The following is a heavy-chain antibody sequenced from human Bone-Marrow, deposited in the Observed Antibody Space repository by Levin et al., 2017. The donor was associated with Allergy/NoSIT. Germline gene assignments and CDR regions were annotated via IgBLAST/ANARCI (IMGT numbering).Heavy chain of an antibody. CDR1: GFSFSRYS. J-gene: IGHJ4*02. D-gene: IGHD2-2*01. Sequence: GGSLRLSCVASGFSFSRYSMNWVRQAPGKGLEWVSSITTSSSYIYYADSVKGRFTISRDNAKNTLYLQMNSLRAEDTAVYFCARAAQLGYCTSTSGPTPDFWGQGTLVTVSS. V-gene: IGHV3-21*06. CDR3: ARAAQLGYCTSTSGPTPDF. CDR2: ITTSSSYI.